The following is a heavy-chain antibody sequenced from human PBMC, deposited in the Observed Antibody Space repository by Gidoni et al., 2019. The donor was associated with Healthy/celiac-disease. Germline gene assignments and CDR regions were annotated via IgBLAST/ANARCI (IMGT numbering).Heavy chain of an antibody. Sequence: QVQLVESGGGVVQPGRSLRLSCAASGFTFSRYGLHWVRQAPGKGLEWVAVISYDGSNKYYADSVKGRFTISRDNSKNTLYLQMNSLRAEDTAVYYCAKDVGARLTGDPATKDWWYWGQGTLVTVSS. V-gene: IGHV3-30*18. CDR1: GFTFSRYG. CDR2: ISYDGSNK. CDR3: AKDVGARLTGDPATKDWWY. J-gene: IGHJ4*02. D-gene: IGHD7-27*01.